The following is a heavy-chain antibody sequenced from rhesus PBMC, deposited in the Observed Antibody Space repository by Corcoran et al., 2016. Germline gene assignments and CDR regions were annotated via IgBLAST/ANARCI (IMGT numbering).Heavy chain of an antibody. V-gene: IGHV3S42*01. CDR3: VKGLYYYSASDV. CDR1: GYTVIGGW. D-gene: IGHD3-16*01. J-gene: IGHJ5-1*01. Sequence: EMYLVESGGGLAKQGGFLRVSCAASGYTVIGGWLNWGRQTPRKGLEWISSLNSGGDRTFYSDSVKGRFTISRDTTRNTISLQMNNLRAEDTAVYYCVKGLYYYSASDVWGAGVPVTVSS. CDR2: LNSGGDRT.